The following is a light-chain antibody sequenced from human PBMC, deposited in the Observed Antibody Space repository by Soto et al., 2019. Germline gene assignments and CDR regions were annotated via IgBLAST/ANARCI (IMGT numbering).Light chain of an antibody. Sequence: DIQLTQSPSFLSASVGDRVTITCRASQGISTYLAWYQRKPGKAPKLLIYGVSTLRSGVPSRFSGSGSGTTFTLTICSLQPEDLATYYCHQLKSFPLTFGGGTEVEIK. CDR1: QGISTY. CDR3: HQLKSFPLT. V-gene: IGKV1-9*01. J-gene: IGKJ4*01. CDR2: GVS.